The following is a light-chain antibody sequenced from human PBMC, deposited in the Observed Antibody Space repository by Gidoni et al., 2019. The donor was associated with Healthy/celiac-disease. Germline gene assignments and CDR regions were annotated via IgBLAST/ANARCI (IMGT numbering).Light chain of an antibody. CDR1: QSVSSN. Sequence: ELGLTQSPDTLSVSPGERSTLSCRASQSVSSNLAWYQQTPGQAPRLLIYGASTRATGIPARFSGSGSGTEFTLTISSLQSEDFAVYYCQQYNNWPPWTFGQGTKLEIK. CDR3: QQYNNWPPWT. J-gene: IGKJ2*02. V-gene: IGKV3-15*01. CDR2: GAS.